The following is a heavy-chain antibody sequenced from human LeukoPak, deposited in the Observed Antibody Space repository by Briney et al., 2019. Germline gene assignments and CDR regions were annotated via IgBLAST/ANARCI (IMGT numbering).Heavy chain of an antibody. CDR2: IIPIFGTA. Sequence: RASVKVSCKASGGTFSSYAISWVRQAPGQGLEWMGGIIPIFGTANYAQKFQGRVTITTDESTSTAYMELSSLRSEDTAVYYCARDSRDCGSTSCYFDWFGPWGQGTLVTVSS. V-gene: IGHV1-69*05. CDR1: GGTFSSYA. D-gene: IGHD2-2*01. J-gene: IGHJ5*02. CDR3: ARDSRDCGSTSCYFDWFGP.